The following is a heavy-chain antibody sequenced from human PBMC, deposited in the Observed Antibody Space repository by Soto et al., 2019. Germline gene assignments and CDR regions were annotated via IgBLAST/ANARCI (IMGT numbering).Heavy chain of an antibody. CDR1: GGSISSGGYY. Sequence: QVQLQESGPGLVKPSQTLSLTCTVSGGSISSGGYYWSWIRQHPGKALEWIGYIYYSGSTHFNPSLKRRVTISVDASKNQCSLKLSSVTAADTAVYYCAREGDGCGYSYACFGYWGQGTLVTVSS. CDR3: AREGDGCGYSYACFGY. J-gene: IGHJ4*02. CDR2: IYYSGST. D-gene: IGHD5-18*01. V-gene: IGHV4-31*03.